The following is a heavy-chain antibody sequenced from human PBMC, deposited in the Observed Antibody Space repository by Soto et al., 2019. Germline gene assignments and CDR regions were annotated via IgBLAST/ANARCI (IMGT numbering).Heavy chain of an antibody. CDR3: ARSYYGSGSYPPGYYYYYGMDV. Sequence: PGASVKVSCKASGGTFSSYAISWVRQAPGQGLEWMGGIIPIFGTANYAQKFQGRVTITADESTSTAYMELSSLRSEDTAVYYCARSYYGSGSYPPGYYYYYGMDVWGQGPTVTVYS. CDR2: IIPIFGTA. V-gene: IGHV1-69*13. D-gene: IGHD3-10*01. J-gene: IGHJ6*02. CDR1: GGTFSSYA.